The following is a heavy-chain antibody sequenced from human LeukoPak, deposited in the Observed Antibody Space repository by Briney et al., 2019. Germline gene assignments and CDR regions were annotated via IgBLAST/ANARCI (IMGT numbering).Heavy chain of an antibody. J-gene: IGHJ4*02. Sequence: ASVKVSCKASGYTFTGYYMHWVRQAPGQGLEWMGRIIPILGIANYAQKFQGRVTITADKSTGTAYMELSSLRSEDTAVYHCARDSTVTTYAYWGQGTLVTVSS. V-gene: IGHV1-69*04. D-gene: IGHD4-17*01. CDR2: IIPILGIA. CDR1: GYTFTGYY. CDR3: ARDSTVTTYAY.